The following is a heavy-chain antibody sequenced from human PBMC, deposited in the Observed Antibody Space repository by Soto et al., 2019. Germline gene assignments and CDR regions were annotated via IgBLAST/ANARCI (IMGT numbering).Heavy chain of an antibody. J-gene: IGHJ5*02. CDR2: ISAYNGNT. Sequence: ASVKVSCKASGYTFTIYDINWVRQATGQGLEWMGWISAYNGNTNYAQKLQGRVTMTTDTSTSTAYMELRSLRSDDTAVYYCARIGREIAAAPISPWGQGTLVTVSS. CDR3: ARIGREIAAAPISP. V-gene: IGHV1-18*01. CDR1: GYTFTIYD. D-gene: IGHD6-13*01.